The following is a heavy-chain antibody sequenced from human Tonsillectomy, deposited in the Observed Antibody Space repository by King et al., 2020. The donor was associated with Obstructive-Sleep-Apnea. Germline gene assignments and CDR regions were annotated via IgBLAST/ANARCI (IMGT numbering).Heavy chain of an antibody. CDR2: ISWNSGSI. CDR1: GFTFDDYA. V-gene: IGHV3-9*01. D-gene: IGHD6-13*01. Sequence: VQLVESGGGLVQPGRSLRLSCAASGFTFDDYAMHWVRQAPGKGLEGVSGISWNSGSIGYADSVKGRFTISRDNAKNSLYLQMNSLRAEDTALYYCAKDSHSSWYYFDYWGQGTLVTVSS. J-gene: IGHJ4*02. CDR3: AKDSHSSWYYFDY.